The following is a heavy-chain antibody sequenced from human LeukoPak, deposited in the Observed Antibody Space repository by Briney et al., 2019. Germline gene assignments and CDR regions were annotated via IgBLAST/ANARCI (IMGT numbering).Heavy chain of an antibody. CDR3: ASADIAAAGRGWFDP. J-gene: IGHJ5*02. CDR1: GGSISSGGYY. V-gene: IGHV4-31*03. D-gene: IGHD6-13*01. Sequence: PSQTLSLTCTVSGGSISSGGYYWSWIRQHPGKGLECVGYIYYSGSTYYNPSLKSRVTISVDTSKNQSSLKLSSVTAADTAVYYCASADIAAAGRGWFDPWGQGTLVTVSS. CDR2: IYYSGST.